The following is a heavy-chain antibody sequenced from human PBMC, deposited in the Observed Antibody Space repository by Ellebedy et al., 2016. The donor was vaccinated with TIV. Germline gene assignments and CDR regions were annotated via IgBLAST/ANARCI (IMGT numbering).Heavy chain of an antibody. Sequence: GESLKISXAASGFTFSAYVMSWVRQAPGKGLEWVSGISSSSSYIYYTDSVKGRFTVSRANSKKSLFLQMNSLRAEDTAVYYCARGKENYGYDMDVWGKGTTITVSS. V-gene: IGHV3-21*01. CDR2: ISSSSSYI. CDR3: ARGKENYGYDMDV. CDR1: GFTFSAYV. D-gene: IGHD5-18*01. J-gene: IGHJ6*03.